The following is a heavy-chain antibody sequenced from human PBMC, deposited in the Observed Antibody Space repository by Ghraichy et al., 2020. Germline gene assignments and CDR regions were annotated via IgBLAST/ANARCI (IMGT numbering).Heavy chain of an antibody. CDR1: GFTFSSYS. CDR3: ARVYDYVSLHFDY. V-gene: IGHV3-21*01. J-gene: IGHJ4*02. CDR2: ISSSSSYI. D-gene: IGHD3-16*01. Sequence: GESLNISCAASGFTFSSYSMNWVRQAPGKGLEWVSSISSSSSYIYYADSVKGRFTISRDNAKNSLYLQMNSLRAEDTAVYYCARVYDYVSLHFDYWGQGTLVTVSS.